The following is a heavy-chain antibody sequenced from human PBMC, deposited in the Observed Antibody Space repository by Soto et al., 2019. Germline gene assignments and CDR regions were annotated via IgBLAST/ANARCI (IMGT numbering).Heavy chain of an antibody. CDR3: ARVKGYDFWSGYYIFDY. Sequence: ASVKVSCKASGGTFSSYAISWVRQAPGQGLEWMGGIIPIFGTANYAQKFQGRVTITADESTSTAYMELSSLRSKDTAVYYCARVKGYDFWSGYYIFDYWGQGTLVTVSS. CDR1: GGTFSSYA. D-gene: IGHD3-3*01. V-gene: IGHV1-69*13. J-gene: IGHJ4*02. CDR2: IIPIFGTA.